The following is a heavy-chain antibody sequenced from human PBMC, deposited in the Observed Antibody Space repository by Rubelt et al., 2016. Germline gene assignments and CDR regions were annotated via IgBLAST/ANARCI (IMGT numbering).Heavy chain of an antibody. CDR1: GFTFSPYA. J-gene: IGHJ4*02. CDR3: ARESVRGVRQGYFDY. Sequence: GGGVVQPGRSLRLSCAASGFTFSPYAMHWVRQAPDKGLEWVAVFSYDGSNEYYADSVKGRFTISRDNSKNTLYLQMNSLRPEDTALYYCARESVRGVRQGYFDYWGQGTLVTVSS. D-gene: IGHD3-10*01. CDR2: FSYDGSNE. V-gene: IGHV3-30*04.